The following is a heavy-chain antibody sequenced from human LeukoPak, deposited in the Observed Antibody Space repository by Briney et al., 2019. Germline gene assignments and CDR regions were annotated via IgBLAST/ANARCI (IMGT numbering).Heavy chain of an antibody. V-gene: IGHV3-73*01. Sequence: GGSLRLSCAASGFTFSGSAMHWVRQASGKGLEWVGRIRSKANSYATVYAASVKGRFTISRDDSKNTAYLQMNSLKTEDTAVYYCTRRGVVAALHYWYFDFWGRGTLVTVSS. CDR1: GFTFSGSA. D-gene: IGHD2-15*01. CDR2: IRSKANSYAT. J-gene: IGHJ2*01. CDR3: TRRGVVAALHYWYFDF.